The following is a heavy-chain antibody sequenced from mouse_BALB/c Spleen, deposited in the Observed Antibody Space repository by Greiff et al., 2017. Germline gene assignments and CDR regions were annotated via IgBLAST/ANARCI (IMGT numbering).Heavy chain of an antibody. J-gene: IGHJ3*01. V-gene: IGHV5-6-5*01. CDR1: GFTFSSYA. D-gene: IGHD1-1*01. CDR2: ISSGGST. Sequence: EVKLVESGGGLVKPGGSLKLSCAASGFTFSSYAMSWVRQTPEKRLEWVASISSGGSTYYPDSVKGRFTISRDNARNILYLQMSSLRSEDTAMYYCARGQNYGSSPFAYWGQGTLVTVSA. CDR3: ARGQNYGSSPFAY.